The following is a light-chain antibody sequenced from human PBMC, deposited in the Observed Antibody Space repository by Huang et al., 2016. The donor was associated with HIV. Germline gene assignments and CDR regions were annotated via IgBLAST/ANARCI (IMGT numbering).Light chain of an antibody. Sequence: EIVVTQSPATLSVSPGERATLSCRASQSVSSNLVWYQQKPGQAPGVLIYGASISASGIPARFSGSGSGTEFTLTISSLQSEDFAVYYCQQYNNWPRTFGQGTKVEIK. CDR3: QQYNNWPRT. CDR1: QSVSSN. J-gene: IGKJ1*01. V-gene: IGKV3-15*01. CDR2: GAS.